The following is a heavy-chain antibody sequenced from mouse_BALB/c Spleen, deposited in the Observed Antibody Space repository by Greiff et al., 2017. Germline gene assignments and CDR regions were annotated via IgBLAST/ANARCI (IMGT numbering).Heavy chain of an antibody. Sequence: VQLQQSGPGLVQPSQSLSITCTVSGFSLTSYGVHWVRQSPGKGLEWLGVIWSGGSTDYNAAFISRLSISKDNSKSQVFFKMNSLQANDTAIYYCARNPNYGSSPYYAMDYWGQGTSVTVSS. CDR3: ARNPNYGSSPYYAMDY. CDR1: GFSLTSYG. V-gene: IGHV2-2*02. J-gene: IGHJ4*01. D-gene: IGHD1-1*01. CDR2: IWSGGST.